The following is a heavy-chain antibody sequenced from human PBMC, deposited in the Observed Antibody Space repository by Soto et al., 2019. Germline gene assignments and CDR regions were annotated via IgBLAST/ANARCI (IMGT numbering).Heavy chain of an antibody. J-gene: IGHJ4*02. Sequence: QVQLVQSGVEVKMPGASVKLACKASGYTFTNYGLTWVRQVPGQGLEWIGWVSGYNRNTNYAQKFEDRVIMTTDTSTSTAFMELXSLRXXXXGXXXXXXXRQXEPLIYWGQGTLLTV. CDR1: GYTFTNYG. V-gene: IGHV1-18*01. CDR2: VSGYNRNT. D-gene: IGHD6-19*01. CDR3: XXXRQXEPLIY.